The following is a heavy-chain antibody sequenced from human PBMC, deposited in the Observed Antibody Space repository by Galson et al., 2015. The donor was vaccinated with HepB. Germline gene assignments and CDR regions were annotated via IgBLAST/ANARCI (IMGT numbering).Heavy chain of an antibody. D-gene: IGHD2-15*01. Sequence: SLRLSCAASGFTFRIYGMNWVRQAPGKGLEWVASISTDGNNKYYADSVKGRFTISRDNSKNALYLPMNSLGAEDTAVYHCAREGDRYKYWCALDFWGQGTLVTVSS. CDR1: GFTFRIYG. V-gene: IGHV3-33*01. J-gene: IGHJ4*02. CDR3: AREGDRYKYWCALDF. CDR2: ISTDGNNK.